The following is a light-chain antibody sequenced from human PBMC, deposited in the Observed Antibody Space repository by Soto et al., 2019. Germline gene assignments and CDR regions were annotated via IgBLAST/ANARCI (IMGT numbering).Light chain of an antibody. CDR2: GAS. Sequence: EIVLTQSPGTLSLSPGEGATLSCRASQSVSSYLAWYQQKPGQAPRLLIYGASSRATGIPDRFSGSGSGTDFTLTFSRLEPEDFAVYYCKQFGGSPQTFGQGTKVDIK. J-gene: IGKJ1*01. CDR3: KQFGGSPQT. CDR1: QSVSSY. V-gene: IGKV3-20*01.